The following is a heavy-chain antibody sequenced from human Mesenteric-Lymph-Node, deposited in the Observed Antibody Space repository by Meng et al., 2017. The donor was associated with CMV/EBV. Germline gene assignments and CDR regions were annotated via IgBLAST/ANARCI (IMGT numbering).Heavy chain of an antibody. CDR1: GGSVSSGSYY. Sequence: SETLSLTCTVSGGSVSSGSYYWSWIRQPPGKGLEWIGYIYYSGSTNYNPSLKSRVTISIDASKNQFSLNLSSVTAADTAVYYCARSLGRAPFDYWGQGTLVTVSS. J-gene: IGHJ4*02. CDR3: ARSLGRAPFDY. D-gene: IGHD3-10*01. CDR2: IYYSGST. V-gene: IGHV4-61*01.